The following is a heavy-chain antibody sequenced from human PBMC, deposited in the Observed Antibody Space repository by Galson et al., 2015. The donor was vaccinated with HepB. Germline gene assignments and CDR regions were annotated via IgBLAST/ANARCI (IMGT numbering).Heavy chain of an antibody. Sequence: SLRLSCAASGFTFSNAWMNWVRQAPGKGLEWVGRIKSKTDGGTTDYAAPVKGRFTISRDDSKNTLYLQMNSLKTEDTAVYYCTTLTLPSSGYYPFDYWGQGTLVTVSS. CDR2: IKSKTDGGTT. D-gene: IGHD3-22*01. J-gene: IGHJ4*02. V-gene: IGHV3-15*07. CDR3: TTLTLPSSGYYPFDY. CDR1: GFTFSNAW.